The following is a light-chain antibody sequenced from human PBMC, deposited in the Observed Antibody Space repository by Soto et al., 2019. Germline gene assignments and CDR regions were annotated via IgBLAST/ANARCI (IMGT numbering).Light chain of an antibody. CDR2: EVS. CDR1: SSDVGDYNY. CDR3: SSNAGSNNLV. J-gene: IGLJ2*01. Sequence: QSALTQPPSASGTPGQSVTIPCTGTSSDVGDYNYVSWYQQHPGKAPKLMIYEVSRRPSGVPDRFSGSKSGNTPSLTVSGLQAEDEADYYCSSNAGSNNLVFGGGTKLTVL. V-gene: IGLV2-8*01.